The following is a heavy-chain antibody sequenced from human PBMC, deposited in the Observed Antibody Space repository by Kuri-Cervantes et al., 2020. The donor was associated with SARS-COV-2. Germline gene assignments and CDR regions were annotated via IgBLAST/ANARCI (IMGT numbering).Heavy chain of an antibody. D-gene: IGHD3-3*01. CDR2: IYPGESDT. J-gene: IGHJ4*02. CDR1: GYTFSNYW. V-gene: IGHV5-51*01. CDR3: ARLRFLEWLSPFDY. Sequence: KVSCKGSGYTFSNYWIGWVRQMPEKGLEWMGLIYPGESDTRYRPSLQGQVTMSVDKSINTAYLQWSSLRASDTAMYYCARLRFLEWLSPFDYWGQGTLVTVSS.